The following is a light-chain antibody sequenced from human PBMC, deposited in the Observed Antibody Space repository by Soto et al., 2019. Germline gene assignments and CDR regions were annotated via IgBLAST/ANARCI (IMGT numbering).Light chain of an antibody. J-gene: IGKJ2*02. CDR1: QSISSW. CDR2: DAS. CDR3: QQYNSAWT. Sequence: DIQMTQSPSTLSASVGDRVTITCRASQSISSWLAWYQQKPGKASKLLIYDASSLESGVPSRFSGSGSGTEFTLTFSSLQPDDFATYFCQQYNSAWTFGQGTKLEMK. V-gene: IGKV1-5*01.